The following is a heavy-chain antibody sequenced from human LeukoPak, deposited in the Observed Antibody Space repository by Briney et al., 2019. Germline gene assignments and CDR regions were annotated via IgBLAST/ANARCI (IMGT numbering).Heavy chain of an antibody. V-gene: IGHV3-30-3*01. CDR1: GFSFSFYA. CDR2: VSDDGSTI. D-gene: IGHD6-6*01. Sequence: PGGSLRLSCAASGFSFSFYAMHWVRQAPGKGLEWLATVSDDGSTIYYEDSVKGRFTISRDNSKNTLYLQMNSLRAEDTAVYYCARENEGVVAARVGPFDYWGQGTLVTVSS. CDR3: ARENEGVVAARVGPFDY. J-gene: IGHJ4*02.